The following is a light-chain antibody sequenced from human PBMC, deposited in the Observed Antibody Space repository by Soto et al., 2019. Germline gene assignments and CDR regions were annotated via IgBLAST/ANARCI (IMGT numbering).Light chain of an antibody. CDR2: AAS. J-gene: IGKJ5*01. CDR1: QGIRNF. CDR3: QKDSSVIT. Sequence: DIQMTQSPSSLSASVGDRVTITCRASQGIRNFLAWYQQKPGKVPKLLISAASTLDSGVPSRFSGSGSGTDFTLTITSLQPEDVATYYCQKDSSVITFGQGTRLEIK. V-gene: IGKV1-27*01.